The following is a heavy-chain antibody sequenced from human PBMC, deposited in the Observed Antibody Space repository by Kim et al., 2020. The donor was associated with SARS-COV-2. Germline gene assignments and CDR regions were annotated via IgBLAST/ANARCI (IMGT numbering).Heavy chain of an antibody. V-gene: IGHV1-3*01. CDR3: ARDRTPIVVVPAAMKTPFDP. J-gene: IGHJ5*02. CDR1: GYTFTSYA. Sequence: ASVKVSCKASGYTFTSYAMHWVRQAPGQRLEWMGWINAGNGNTKYSQKFQGRVTITMDTSASTAYMELSSLRSEDTAVYYCARDRTPIVVVPAAMKTPFDPWGQGTLVTVSS. D-gene: IGHD2-2*01. CDR2: INAGNGNT.